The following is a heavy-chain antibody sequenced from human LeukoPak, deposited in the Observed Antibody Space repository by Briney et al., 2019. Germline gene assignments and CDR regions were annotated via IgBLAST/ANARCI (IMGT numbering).Heavy chain of an antibody. CDR1: GVSISGYH. D-gene: IGHD1-26*01. CDR3: ARMYSGTSYYFDF. Sequence: SSETLSLTCSVSGVSISGYHWIWIRQPPAKGLEWMGYFSYSGSTRYNPSLKSRVTMSVDTSKNQFSLRLISVAAADTAVYYCARMYSGTSYYFDFWGQGTLVTVSS. CDR2: FSYSGST. V-gene: IGHV4-59*01. J-gene: IGHJ4*02.